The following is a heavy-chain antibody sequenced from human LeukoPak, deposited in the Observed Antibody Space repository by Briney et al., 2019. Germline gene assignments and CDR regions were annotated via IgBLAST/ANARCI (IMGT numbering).Heavy chain of an antibody. Sequence: SETLSLTCTVSGGSISSSSYYWGWIRQPPGKGLEWIGSIYYSGSTYYNPSLKSRVTISVDTSKNQFSLKPSSVTAADTAVYYCARRNIVVVPAAPHYYYYYYMDVWGKGTTVTVSS. CDR1: GGSISSSSYY. J-gene: IGHJ6*03. CDR3: ARRNIVVVPAAPHYYYYYYMDV. CDR2: IYYSGST. D-gene: IGHD2-2*01. V-gene: IGHV4-39*01.